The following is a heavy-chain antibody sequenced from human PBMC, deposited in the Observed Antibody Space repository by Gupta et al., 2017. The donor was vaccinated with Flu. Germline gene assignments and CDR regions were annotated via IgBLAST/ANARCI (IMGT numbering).Heavy chain of an antibody. CDR2: INPNSGGT. CDR1: GYTFTGYY. Sequence: QVQLVQSGAEVKKPGASVKVSCKASGYTFTGYYMHWVRQAPGQGLEWMGWINPNSGGTNYAQKFQGRVTMTRDTSISTAYMELSRLRSDDTAVYYCARQHIRPLFGVEEPYYYYGMDVWGQGTTVTVSS. J-gene: IGHJ6*02. CDR3: ARQHIRPLFGVEEPYYYYGMDV. V-gene: IGHV1-2*02. D-gene: IGHD3-3*01.